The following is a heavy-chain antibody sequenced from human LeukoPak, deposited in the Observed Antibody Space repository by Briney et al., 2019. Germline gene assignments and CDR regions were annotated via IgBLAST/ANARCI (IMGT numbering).Heavy chain of an antibody. CDR2: ISSSDSTI. J-gene: IGHJ4*02. CDR1: GFTFSSYE. D-gene: IGHD1-26*01. CDR3: AKDGGSSDFDY. Sequence: GGSLRLSCAASGFTFSSYEMHWVRQPPGKGLEWVSYISSSDSTIYYADSVKGRFTISRDNSKNTLYLQMNSLRAEDTAVYYCAKDGGSSDFDYWGQGTLVTVSS. V-gene: IGHV3-48*03.